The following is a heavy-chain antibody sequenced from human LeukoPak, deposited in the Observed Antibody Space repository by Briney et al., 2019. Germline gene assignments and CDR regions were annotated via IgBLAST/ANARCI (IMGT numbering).Heavy chain of an antibody. CDR1: GFTFSSYS. Sequence: KPGGSLRLSCAASGFTFSSYSMNWARQAPGKGLEWVSSISSSSSYIYYADSVKGRFTISRDNAKNSLYLQMNCLRAEDTAVYYCARVVTAAGPWQYYGMDVWGKGTTVTVSS. V-gene: IGHV3-21*01. J-gene: IGHJ6*04. CDR2: ISSSSSYI. CDR3: ARVVTAAGPWQYYGMDV. D-gene: IGHD6-13*01.